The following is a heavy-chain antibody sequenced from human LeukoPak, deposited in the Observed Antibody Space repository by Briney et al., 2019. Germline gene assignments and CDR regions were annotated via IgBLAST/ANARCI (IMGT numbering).Heavy chain of an antibody. CDR3: ARASSGSYYYFDY. D-gene: IGHD3-22*01. CDR1: GGSISSYS. J-gene: IGHJ4*02. Sequence: PSETLSLTCTVSGGSISSYSWNWIRQPAGKGLEWIGRIYTSGSTNYNPSLKSRVTMSVDTSKNQFSLKLSPVTAADTAIYYCARASSGSYYYFDYWGQGTLVTVSS. V-gene: IGHV4-4*07. CDR2: IYTSGST.